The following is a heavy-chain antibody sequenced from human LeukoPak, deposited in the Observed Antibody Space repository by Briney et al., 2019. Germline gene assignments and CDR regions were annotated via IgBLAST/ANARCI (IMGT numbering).Heavy chain of an antibody. CDR3: ARDPTTVVTVPYYFDF. Sequence: SETLSLTCAVYGGSFTGYFWNWIRESPGKGLEWIAEINDRGTTNYKPLLKSRVTISLDASKNQFSLKLTSVTAADTGVYYCARDPTTVVTVPYYFDFWGQGTPVTVSS. CDR2: INDRGTT. D-gene: IGHD4-23*01. CDR1: GGSFTGYF. J-gene: IGHJ4*02. V-gene: IGHV4-34*01.